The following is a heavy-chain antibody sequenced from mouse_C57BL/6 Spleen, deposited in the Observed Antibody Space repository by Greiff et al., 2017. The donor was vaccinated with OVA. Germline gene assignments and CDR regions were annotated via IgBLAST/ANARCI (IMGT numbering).Heavy chain of an antibody. V-gene: IGHV7-3*01. CDR3: ARYREYYAMDY. CDR2: IRNKANGYTT. Sequence: EVQRVESGGGLVQPGGSLSLSCAASGFTFTDYYMSWVRQPPGKALEWLGFIRNKANGYTTEYSASVKGRFTISRDNSQSILYLQMNALRAEDSATYYCARYREYYAMDYWGQGTSVTVPS. J-gene: IGHJ4*01. CDR1: GFTFTDYY.